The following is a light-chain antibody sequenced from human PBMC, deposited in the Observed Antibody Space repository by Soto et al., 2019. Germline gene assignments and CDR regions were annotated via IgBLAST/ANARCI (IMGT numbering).Light chain of an antibody. CDR1: QGISSY. CDR3: QQLTSYPRT. J-gene: IGKJ2*01. V-gene: IGKV1-9*01. Sequence: DIQLTQSPSFLSASVGDRVTITCRASQGISSYLAWYQQKPGSAPKLLIYAASTLQSGVPSRFSGSGSGTEFTLRICSLQPEDLATYYCQQLTSYPRTFGQGTKLEIK. CDR2: AAS.